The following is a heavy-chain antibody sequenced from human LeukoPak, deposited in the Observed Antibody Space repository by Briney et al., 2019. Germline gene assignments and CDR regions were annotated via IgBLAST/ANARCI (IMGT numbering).Heavy chain of an antibody. Sequence: SETLSLTCSVSGGSISSGSYCWSWIRQPAGKELEWIGHIHTSGNTNYNPSLKSRVTISVDTSKNQFSLKLSSVTAADTAVYYCARDSPPAYCSGGSCYFDYWGQGTLVTVSS. CDR2: IHTSGNT. CDR1: GGSISSGSYC. V-gene: IGHV4-61*09. D-gene: IGHD2-15*01. CDR3: ARDSPPAYCSGGSCYFDY. J-gene: IGHJ4*02.